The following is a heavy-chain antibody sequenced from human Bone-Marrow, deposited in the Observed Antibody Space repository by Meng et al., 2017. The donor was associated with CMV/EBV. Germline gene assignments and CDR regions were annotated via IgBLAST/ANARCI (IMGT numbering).Heavy chain of an antibody. D-gene: IGHD2-2*02. CDR1: GFTFDDNT. CDR2: ISWDGGST. V-gene: IGHV3-43*01. J-gene: IGHJ6*02. Sequence: LSLTCADSGFTFDDNTMHWVRQAPGKGLEWVSLISWDGGSTYYADSVKGRFTISRDNSKNSLYLQMNSLRTEDTALYYCAEDSTGVYCSSTSGYKGGHGMDVCDQATTVTASS. CDR3: AEDSTGVYCSSTSGYKGGHGMDV.